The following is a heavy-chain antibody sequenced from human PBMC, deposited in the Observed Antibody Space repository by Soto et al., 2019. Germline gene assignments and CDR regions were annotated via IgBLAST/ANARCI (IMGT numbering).Heavy chain of an antibody. D-gene: IGHD6-19*01. CDR3: ARRIAVAGTPFDY. Sequence: PSETLSLTCTFSGGSIISGDYYWSWIRQPPGKGLEWIGYIYYSGSTYYNPSLKSRVTISVDTSKNQFSLKLSSVTAADTAVYYCARRIAVAGTPFDYWGQGTLVTVSS. CDR2: IYYSGST. V-gene: IGHV4-30-4*01. CDR1: GGSIISGDYY. J-gene: IGHJ4*02.